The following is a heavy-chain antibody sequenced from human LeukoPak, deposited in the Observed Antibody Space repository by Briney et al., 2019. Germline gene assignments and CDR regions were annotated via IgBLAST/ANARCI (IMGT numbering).Heavy chain of an antibody. CDR3: ARVPVVAELPGWWYFDL. D-gene: IGHD6-19*01. CDR2: ISYDGNTK. V-gene: IGHV3-30*04. Sequence: GGSLRLSCLASGFTFSGFSFSHYPMYWVRQAPGKGLEWLAVISYDGNTKYYADSVKGRFTLSRDNAKNSLYLQMNSLRAEDTAVYYCARVPVVAELPGWWYFDLWGRGTLVTVSS. J-gene: IGHJ2*01. CDR1: GFTFSGFSFSHYP.